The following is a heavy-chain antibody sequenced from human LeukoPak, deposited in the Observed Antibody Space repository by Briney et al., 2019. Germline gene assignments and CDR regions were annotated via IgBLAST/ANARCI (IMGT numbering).Heavy chain of an antibody. V-gene: IGHV1-46*01. Sequence: ASVKVSCKASGYTFTSYYMHWVRQAPGQGLELMGIMNPSGGSTSYAQKFQGRVTMTRDTPTSTVYMELSSLRSEDTAVYYCARATYYDILTGYSSDAFDIWGQGTMVTVSS. CDR3: ARATYYDILTGYSSDAFDI. CDR1: GYTFTSYY. CDR2: MNPSGGST. J-gene: IGHJ3*02. D-gene: IGHD3-9*01.